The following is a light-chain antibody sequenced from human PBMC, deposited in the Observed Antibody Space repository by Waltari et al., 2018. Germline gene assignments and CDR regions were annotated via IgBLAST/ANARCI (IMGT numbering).Light chain of an antibody. J-gene: IGKJ2*01. CDR1: QSISSW. CDR3: QQYNSYT. V-gene: IGKV1-5*03. Sequence: DIQMTQSPSTLSASVGDRVPITCRASQSISSWLAWYQQKPGKAPKLLIYKASSLESGFPSRFSGSGSGTEFTLTISSLQPDDCATYYCQQYNSYTFGQGTKLEIK. CDR2: KAS.